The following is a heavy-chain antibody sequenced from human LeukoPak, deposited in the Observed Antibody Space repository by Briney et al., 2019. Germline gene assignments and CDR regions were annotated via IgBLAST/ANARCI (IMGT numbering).Heavy chain of an antibody. V-gene: IGHV3-53*01. J-gene: IGHJ4*02. Sequence: GGSLRLSCAVSGLTVSNNYMSWVRQAPGKGLEWVSVIYSGGSTYYADSVKGRFTISRDNSKNTVYLQMNSLRDEDTAVYYCARNVGYWGQGALVTVSS. CDR3: ARNVGY. CDR2: IYSGGST. CDR1: GLTVSNNY. D-gene: IGHD1-26*01.